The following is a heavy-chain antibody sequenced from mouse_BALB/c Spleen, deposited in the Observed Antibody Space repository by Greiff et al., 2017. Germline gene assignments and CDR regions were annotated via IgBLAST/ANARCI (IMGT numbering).Heavy chain of an antibody. D-gene: IGHD1-2*01. Sequence: VQLQQSGAELVKPGASVKLSCKASGYTFTEYIIHWVKQRSGQGLEWIGWFYPAIGSTKYNAKFKDKAILTADKSSSTVYMELSRLTSEDSAVYFCARQPTATWNYFDYWGQGTTLTVSS. CDR3: ARQPTATWNYFDY. CDR2: FYPAIGST. CDR1: GYTFTEYI. J-gene: IGHJ2*01. V-gene: IGHV1-62-2*01.